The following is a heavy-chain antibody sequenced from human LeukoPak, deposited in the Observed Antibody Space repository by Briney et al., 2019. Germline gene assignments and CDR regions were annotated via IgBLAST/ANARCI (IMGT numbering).Heavy chain of an antibody. D-gene: IGHD3-22*01. CDR3: ARDLPHYDSSGYFPPGYYYYYMDV. V-gene: IGHV1-2*02. Sequence: ASVKLSCKASGYTFTGYYMHWVRQAPGQGLEWMGWINPNSGGTNYAQKFQGRVTMTRDTSISTAYMELSRLRSDDTAVYYCARDLPHYDSSGYFPPGYYYYYMDVWGKGTTVTVSS. CDR1: GYTFTGYY. CDR2: INPNSGGT. J-gene: IGHJ6*03.